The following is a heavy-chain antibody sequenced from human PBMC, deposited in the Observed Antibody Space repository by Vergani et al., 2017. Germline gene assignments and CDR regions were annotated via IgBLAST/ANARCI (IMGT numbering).Heavy chain of an antibody. CDR3: ARGQSGSYYRYFEH. Sequence: QVQLVQSGPEVKKPGASVKVSCNASGYDFTNYGLGWVRQAPGQGLEWMGWISAYNGNTKYAQKFQGRVSVTTDTSTTTVYMELRRLTSDDTAVYYCARGQSGSYYRYFEHWGQGTLVIVSS. V-gene: IGHV1-18*01. D-gene: IGHD3-10*01. CDR2: ISAYNGNT. CDR1: GYDFTNYG. J-gene: IGHJ1*01.